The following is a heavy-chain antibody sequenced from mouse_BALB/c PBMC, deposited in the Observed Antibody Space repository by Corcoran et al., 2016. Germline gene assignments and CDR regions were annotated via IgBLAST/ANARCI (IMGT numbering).Heavy chain of an antibody. CDR1: GFNIKDTY. J-gene: IGHJ1*01. CDR2: IDPANGNT. D-gene: IGHD1-3*01. V-gene: IGHV14-3*02. CDR3: AKWDWYCDV. Sequence: EVQLQQSGAELVKPGASVKLSCTASGFNIKDTYMHWVKQRPEQGLEWIGRIDPANGNTKYDPKFPGKATITADTSSNTAYLQLSSLTSEDTAVYYCAKWDWYCDVWGAGTTVTVSS.